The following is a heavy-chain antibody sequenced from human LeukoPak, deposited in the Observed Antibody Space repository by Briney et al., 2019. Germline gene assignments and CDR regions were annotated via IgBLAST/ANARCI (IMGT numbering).Heavy chain of an antibody. Sequence: GESLRLSCAASGFTFSSYSMNWVRQAPGKGLEWVSSISSSSSYIYYADSVKGRFTISRDNAKNSLYLQMNSLRAEDTAVYYCARDGGEVLRFLEWLPSPPDYWGQGTLVTVSS. CDR2: ISSSSSYI. V-gene: IGHV3-21*01. CDR3: ARDGGEVLRFLEWLPSPPDY. J-gene: IGHJ4*02. CDR1: GFTFSSYS. D-gene: IGHD3-3*01.